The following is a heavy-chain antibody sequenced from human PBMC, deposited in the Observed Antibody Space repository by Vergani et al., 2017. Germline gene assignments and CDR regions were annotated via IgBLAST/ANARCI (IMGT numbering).Heavy chain of an antibody. CDR2: ISWNSGSI. D-gene: IGHD6-13*01. CDR3: AKGGSSSWYPPFDY. J-gene: IGHJ4*02. CDR1: GFMFEDYG. Sequence: EVQLVESGGGLVQPGRSLRLSCAASGFMFEDYGMHWVRQVPGKGLEWVSGISWNSGSIGYADSVKGRFTISRDNAKNSLYLQMNSLRVEDTALYYCAKGGSSSWYPPFDYWGQGTLVTVSS. V-gene: IGHV3-9*01.